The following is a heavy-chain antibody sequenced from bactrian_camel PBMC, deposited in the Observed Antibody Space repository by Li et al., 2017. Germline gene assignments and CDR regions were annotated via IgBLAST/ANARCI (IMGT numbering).Heavy chain of an antibody. CDR1: GDNASRPC. J-gene: IGHJ4*01. V-gene: IGHV3-3*01. CDR2: ISSATATT. D-gene: IGHD3*01. Sequence: HVQLVESGGGSVQAGGSLTLSCAVSGDNASRPCMAWFRQAPGKERDGLATISSATATTRYADSVKGRFTISRDAAKNTMYLQMNYLKPEDTAMYYCAADNTRSGCTAHMARYFDHWGQGTQVTVS. CDR3: AADNTRSGCTAHMARYFDH.